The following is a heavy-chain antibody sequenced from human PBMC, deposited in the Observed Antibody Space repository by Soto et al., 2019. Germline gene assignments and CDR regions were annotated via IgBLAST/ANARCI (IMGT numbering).Heavy chain of an antibody. J-gene: IGHJ6*03. CDR3: ARHRRITIFGVVNYYYYYMDV. CDR1: GGSISSSSFY. Sequence: SETPSLTCTVSGGSISSSSFYWGWIRQPPGKGLEWIGSIYYSGSTYYNPSLKSRVTISVDTSKNQFSLKLSSVTAADTAVYYCARHRRITIFGVVNYYYYYMDVWGKGTTVTVSS. CDR2: IYYSGST. V-gene: IGHV4-39*01. D-gene: IGHD3-3*01.